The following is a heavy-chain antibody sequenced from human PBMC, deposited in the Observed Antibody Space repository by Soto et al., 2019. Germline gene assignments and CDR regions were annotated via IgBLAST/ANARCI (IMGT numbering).Heavy chain of an antibody. V-gene: IGHV3-21*01. CDR1: RFTFSSYS. J-gene: IGHJ6*02. D-gene: IGHD3-3*01. Sequence: PGGSLRLSCAASRFTFSSYSMIWVRQAPGKGLEWVSSISSSSYIYYADSVKGRFTISRDNAKNSLYLQMNSLRAEDTAVDYCARDYDTYTPPYSYGMDVWGQGTTVTVSS. CDR2: ISSSSYI. CDR3: ARDYDTYTPPYSYGMDV.